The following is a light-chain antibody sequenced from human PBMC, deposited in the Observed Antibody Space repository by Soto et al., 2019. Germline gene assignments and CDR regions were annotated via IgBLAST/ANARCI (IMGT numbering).Light chain of an antibody. V-gene: IGKV3-15*01. CDR3: QQYGSSPRT. J-gene: IGKJ1*01. CDR2: SAS. Sequence: EIVFTQSPSTLSVSPGERATLSCRASQSISSLLAWYQQKPGQAPRLLIYSASTRASGIPARFSGSGSGADFTLTISSLQSEDFAVYYCQQYGSSPRTFGQGTKVDIK. CDR1: QSISSL.